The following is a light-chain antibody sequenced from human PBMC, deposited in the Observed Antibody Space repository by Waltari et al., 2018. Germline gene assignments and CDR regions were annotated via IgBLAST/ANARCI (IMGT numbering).Light chain of an antibody. J-gene: IGLJ1*01. CDR1: SSNVGGNF. V-gene: IGLV1-44*01. Sequence: QSVLTQPPSVSAPPGQRVTISCSGSSSNVGGNFFNWYQSVPGTAPKLLIYKNNDRPSGVPDRFSASKSGSSASLAIRGLQSDDESDYYCSAWDDSLHGHVFGTGTRLSVL. CDR2: KNN. CDR3: SAWDDSLHGHV.